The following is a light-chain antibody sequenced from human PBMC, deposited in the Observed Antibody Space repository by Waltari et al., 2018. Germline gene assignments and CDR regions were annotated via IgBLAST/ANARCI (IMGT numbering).Light chain of an antibody. CDR3: CSFAGRSTWV. Sequence: QSALTQPASVSGSPGQSLAVSCTGSSSHVGTYNLVAWYQQHPGKAPKLIIYEATNRPSGVSNRFSGSKSGNMASLTISGLQAEDEAEYYCCSFAGRSTWVFGTGTKVTVL. CDR1: SSHVGTYNL. V-gene: IGLV2-23*01. CDR2: EAT. J-gene: IGLJ1*01.